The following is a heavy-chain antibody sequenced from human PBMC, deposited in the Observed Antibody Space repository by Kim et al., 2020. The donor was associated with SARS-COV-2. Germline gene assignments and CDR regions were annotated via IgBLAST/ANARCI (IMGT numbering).Heavy chain of an antibody. CDR3: AKGYCSGGSCYSGAHYYYYYGMDV. CDR2: ISYDGSNK. CDR1: GFTFSSYG. D-gene: IGHD2-15*01. V-gene: IGHV3-30*18. J-gene: IGHJ6*02. Sequence: GGSLRLSCAASGFTFSSYGMHWVRQAPGKGLEWVAVISYDGSNKYYADSVKGRFTISRDNSKNTLYLQMNSLRAEDTAVYYCAKGYCSGGSCYSGAHYYYYYGMDVWGQGTTVTVSS.